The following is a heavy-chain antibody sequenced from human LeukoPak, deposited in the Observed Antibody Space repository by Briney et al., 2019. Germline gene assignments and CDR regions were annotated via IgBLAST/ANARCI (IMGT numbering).Heavy chain of an antibody. CDR2: IYHNWST. Sequence: SETLSLTCTVSGYSISSGYYWGWIRQPPGKGLEWIGSIYHNWSTYYNPSLKSRVIISVDTSKNQFSLKLSSVTAADTAVYYCARTSYYYYDYMDVWGKGATVTVSS. CDR3: ARTSYYYYDYMDV. CDR1: GYSISSGYY. V-gene: IGHV4-38-2*02. J-gene: IGHJ6*03.